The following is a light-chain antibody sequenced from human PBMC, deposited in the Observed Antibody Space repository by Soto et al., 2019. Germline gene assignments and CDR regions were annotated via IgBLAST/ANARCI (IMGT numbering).Light chain of an antibody. CDR3: SSYAGSNNFFV. J-gene: IGLJ1*01. Sequence: LTHPPPASRSPGGAGPTTPPGKNKEVGGYNYVSWFQQHPGKAPKFMFHEVSKWPSGVPDRFSGSKSGNTASLTVSGLQAEDEADYFCSSYAGSNNFFVFGTGTRSPS. CDR2: EVS. CDR1: NKEVGGYNY. V-gene: IGLV2-8*01.